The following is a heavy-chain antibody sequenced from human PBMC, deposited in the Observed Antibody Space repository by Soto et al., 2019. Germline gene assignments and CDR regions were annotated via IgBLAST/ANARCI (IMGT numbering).Heavy chain of an antibody. CDR1: GYTFTKYW. CDR3: ARLRYSYGSVYAMDV. CDR2: IDPSDSYI. Sequence: GESLKISCKGSGYTFTKYWISWVRQKPGEGLEWMARIDPSDSYISYSPSFQGHVTISTDNSITTAYLQWSSLKASDTATYYCARLRYSYGSVYAMDVWGQGTTVTVSS. J-gene: IGHJ6*02. D-gene: IGHD5-18*01. V-gene: IGHV5-10-1*01.